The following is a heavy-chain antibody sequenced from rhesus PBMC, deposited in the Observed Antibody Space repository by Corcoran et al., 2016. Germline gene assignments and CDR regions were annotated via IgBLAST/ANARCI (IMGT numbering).Heavy chain of an antibody. D-gene: IGHD3-34*01. J-gene: IGHJ4*01. V-gene: IGHV3-110*02. Sequence: EVQLVESGGGLVQPGGSLRLSCAASGFTFSDHYMDWVRQAPGKGLEWVSSIISGSGSTTLYPDYVKGRLTISRDNAKNTVYLQMNSLRAEDTAVYYCARHPYWGSGYFDYWGQGVLVTVSS. CDR1: GFTFSDHY. CDR2: IISGSGSTT. CDR3: ARHPYWGSGYFDY.